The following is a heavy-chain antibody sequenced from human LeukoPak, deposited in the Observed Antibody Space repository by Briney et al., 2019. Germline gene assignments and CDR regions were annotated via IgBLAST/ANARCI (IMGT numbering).Heavy chain of an antibody. Sequence: QSGGSLRLSCAASGFTFSSYGMSWVRQAPGKGLEWVSAISGSGGSTYYADSVKGRFTISRDNSKNTLYLQMNSLRAEDTAVYYCAKALTIFWCLDYWGQGTLVTVSS. CDR1: GFTFSSYG. V-gene: IGHV3-23*01. CDR3: AKALTIFWCLDY. D-gene: IGHD3-9*01. J-gene: IGHJ4*02. CDR2: ISGSGGST.